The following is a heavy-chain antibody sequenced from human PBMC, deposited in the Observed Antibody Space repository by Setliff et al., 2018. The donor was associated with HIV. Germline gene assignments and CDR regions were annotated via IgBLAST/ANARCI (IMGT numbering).Heavy chain of an antibody. V-gene: IGHV3-23*01. Sequence: PGGSLRLSCAASGFTFSSYAMSWVRQAPGKGLEWVSAISGSGGSTYYADSVKGRFTISRDNSKNTLYLQMNSLRAEDTAVYYCAKPFLAYCGGDCYQMDYWGQGTLVTVSS. CDR1: GFTFSSYA. D-gene: IGHD2-21*02. CDR3: AKPFLAYCGGDCYQMDY. J-gene: IGHJ4*02. CDR2: ISGSGGST.